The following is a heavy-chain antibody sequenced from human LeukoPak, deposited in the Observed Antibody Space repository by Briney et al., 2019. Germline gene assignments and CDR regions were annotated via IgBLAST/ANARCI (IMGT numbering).Heavy chain of an antibody. J-gene: IGHJ4*02. CDR3: ARVDEYSSSSADY. D-gene: IGHD6-6*01. Sequence: PGGSLRLSCAASGFTFSDYYMSWIRQAPGKGLEWFSYISSSGSTIYDADSVKGRFTISRDNAKNSLYLQMNSLRAEDTAVYYCARVDEYSSSSADYWGQGTLVTVSS. CDR1: GFTFSDYY. V-gene: IGHV3-11*04. CDR2: ISSSGSTI.